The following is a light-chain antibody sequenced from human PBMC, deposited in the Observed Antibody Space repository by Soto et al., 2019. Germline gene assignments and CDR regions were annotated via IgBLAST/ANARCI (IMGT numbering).Light chain of an antibody. Sequence: QSVLTQPASVSGAPGQSITISCTGTSSDVGSYNLVSWYQQHPGKAPKLMIYEDSKRPSGSSNRFSCSKSGYTASLTICGLQADDEADYYCCSYAGRSALVFGGGTKLTVL. CDR1: SSDVGSYNL. J-gene: IGLJ3*02. CDR3: CSYAGRSALV. V-gene: IGLV2-23*01. CDR2: EDS.